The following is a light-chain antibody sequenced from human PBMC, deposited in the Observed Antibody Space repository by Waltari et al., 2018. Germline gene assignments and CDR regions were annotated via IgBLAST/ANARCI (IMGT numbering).Light chain of an antibody. CDR1: NIGTYS. CDR3: HVWHPHVDPGV. CDR2: YDR. V-gene: IGLV3-21*04. J-gene: IGLJ1*01. Sequence: SYVVTQPPSVSVAPGETATITCGGDNIGTYSVHWYQQKAGQAPVLVMVYDRDRPSGSPGRFSGSNSGNTASLTISRVEAGDEARYYCHVWHPHVDPGVFGTGTEVTVL.